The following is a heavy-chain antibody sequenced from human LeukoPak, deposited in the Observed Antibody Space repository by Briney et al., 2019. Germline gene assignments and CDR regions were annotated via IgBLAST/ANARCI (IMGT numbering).Heavy chain of an antibody. J-gene: IGHJ4*02. V-gene: IGHV5-51*01. D-gene: IGHD1-26*01. CDR1: GYSFTNYW. CDR3: ATSSSLSGSADY. CDR2: IYPGDSDT. Sequence: GESLKISCKGSGYSFTNYWIAWVRQMPGKGLEWMGIIYPGDSDTRYSPSFQGQVTISADKSINTAYLQWGSLGASDTAMYYCATSSSLSGSADYWGQGSLVTVSS.